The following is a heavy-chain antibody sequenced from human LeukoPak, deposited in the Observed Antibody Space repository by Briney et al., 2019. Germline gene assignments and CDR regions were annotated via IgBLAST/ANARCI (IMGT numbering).Heavy chain of an antibody. J-gene: IGHJ4*02. Sequence: SEALSLTCAVSGGSISSSNWWSWVRQPPGKGLEWIGEIYHSGSTNYNPSLKSRVTISVDKSKNQFSLKLSSVTAADTAVYYCARALYSSRTLDYWGQGTLVTVSS. CDR2: IYHSGST. CDR3: ARALYSSRTLDY. CDR1: GGSISSSNW. V-gene: IGHV4-4*02. D-gene: IGHD6-13*01.